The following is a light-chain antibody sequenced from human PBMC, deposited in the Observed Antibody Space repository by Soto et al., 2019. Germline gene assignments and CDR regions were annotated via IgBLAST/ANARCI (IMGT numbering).Light chain of an antibody. J-gene: IGKJ1*01. V-gene: IGKV3-20*01. CDR3: QDYCNSRT. Sequence: EVVLTQSPGTLSLSPGERATLSCRVAQSVGGTYIAWYQQRPGQAPRLLIYDASNRATGIPDKFSGSGSGTDFTLTINRLAPDDFAGYYCQDYCNSRTFGQGAKVEIK. CDR1: QSVGGTY. CDR2: DAS.